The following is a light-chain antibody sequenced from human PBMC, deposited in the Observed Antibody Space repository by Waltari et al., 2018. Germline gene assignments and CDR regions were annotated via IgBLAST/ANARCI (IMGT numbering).Light chain of an antibody. CDR2: RSS. Sequence: DIQMTQSPATLSASVGDRVTITCRASQSISPWLAWYQQKPGKAPTLLISRSSFLDDGVPSRFSGSGSETDFTLTISSLQPDDFATYYCQQYHDYPFTFGQGTKPDIK. J-gene: IGKJ2*01. V-gene: IGKV1-5*03. CDR3: QQYHDYPFT. CDR1: QSISPW.